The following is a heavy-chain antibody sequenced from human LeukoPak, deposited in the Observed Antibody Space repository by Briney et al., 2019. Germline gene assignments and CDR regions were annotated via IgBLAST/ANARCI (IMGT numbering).Heavy chain of an antibody. CDR1: GGSFSGYY. Sequence: SETLSLTCAVYGGSFSGYYWSWIRQPPGKGLEWIGEINHSGSTNYNPSLKSRVTISVDTSKNQFSLKLSSVTAADTAVYYCATSSGYKNLWGQGTLVTVSS. CDR3: ATSSGYKNL. V-gene: IGHV4-34*01. D-gene: IGHD3-22*01. CDR2: INHSGST. J-gene: IGHJ4*02.